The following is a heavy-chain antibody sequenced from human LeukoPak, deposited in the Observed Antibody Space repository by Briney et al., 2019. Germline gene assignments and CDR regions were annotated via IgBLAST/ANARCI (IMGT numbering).Heavy chain of an antibody. CDR3: AKASHITGTAGRLDY. D-gene: IGHD1-20*01. V-gene: IGHV3-23*01. J-gene: IGHJ4*02. Sequence: GGSLRLSCAASGFTFSSYGMSWVRQAPGKGLEWVSAISGSGGSTYYADSVKGRFTISRDNSKNTLYLQMNSLRAEDTAVYYCAKASHITGTAGRLDYWGQGTLVTVSS. CDR2: ISGSGGST. CDR1: GFTFSSYG.